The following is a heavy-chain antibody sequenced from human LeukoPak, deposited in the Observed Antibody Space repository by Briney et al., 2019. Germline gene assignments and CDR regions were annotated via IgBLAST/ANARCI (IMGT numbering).Heavy chain of an antibody. V-gene: IGHV3-48*03. D-gene: IGHD3-22*01. CDR1: GFTLSSYE. CDR3: AKDMYYDSSGPVFDY. CDR2: ISSSGSTI. Sequence: GGSLRLSCAASGFTLSSYEMNWVRQAPGKGLEWVSYISSSGSTIYYADSVKGRFTISRDNAKNSLYLQMNSLRAEDTAVYYCAKDMYYDSSGPVFDYWGQGTLVTVSS. J-gene: IGHJ4*02.